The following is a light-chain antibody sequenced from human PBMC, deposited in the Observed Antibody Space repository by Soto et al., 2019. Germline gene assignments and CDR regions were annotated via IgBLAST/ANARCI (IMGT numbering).Light chain of an antibody. V-gene: IGLV2-14*01. CDR3: DSYTSSRDYV. J-gene: IGLJ1*01. CDR2: EVS. CDR1: SSDVGGYNY. Sequence: QSVLTHSASVSWSPGHSITIACTGTSSDVGGYNYVSWYQQQSGKAPKLIIHEVSYRPSGVSNRFSGSKSGNTASLTISGLQAEEEADYYCDSYTSSRDYVFGIGTKVTVL.